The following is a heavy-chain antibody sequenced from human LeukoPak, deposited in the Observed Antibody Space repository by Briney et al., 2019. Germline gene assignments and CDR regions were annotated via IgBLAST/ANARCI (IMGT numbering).Heavy chain of an antibody. CDR3: ARVYYDFWSD. D-gene: IGHD3-3*01. CDR2: ISSSSSTI. CDR1: GFTFSSYS. J-gene: IGHJ4*02. Sequence: GGSLRLSCAASGFTFSSYSMNWVRQAPGKGLEWVSCISSSSSTIYYADSVKGRFTISRDNAKNSLYLQMNSLRAEDTAVYYCARVYYDFWSDWGQGTLVTVSS. V-gene: IGHV3-48*04.